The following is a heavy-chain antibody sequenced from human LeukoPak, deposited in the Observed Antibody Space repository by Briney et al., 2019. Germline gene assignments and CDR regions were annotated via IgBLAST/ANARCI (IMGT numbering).Heavy chain of an antibody. J-gene: IGHJ5*02. D-gene: IGHD4-11*01. Sequence: PSETLSLTCTVSGGSISSYYWSWLRQPPGKGLEWVGYIYSSATTNYNPSLKSRVTISVDTSKNQFSLKLSSVTAADTAVYYCASTTTAEVENWFDPWGQGTLVTVSS. CDR1: GGSISSYY. CDR2: IYSSATT. V-gene: IGHV4-59*01. CDR3: ASTTTAEVENWFDP.